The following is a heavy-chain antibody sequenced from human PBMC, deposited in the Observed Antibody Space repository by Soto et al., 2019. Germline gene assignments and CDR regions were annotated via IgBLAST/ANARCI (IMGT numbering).Heavy chain of an antibody. CDR3: ARDLGYAYYFDY. V-gene: IGHV3-30-3*01. D-gene: IGHD5-12*01. CDR1: GFTFSSYA. CDR2: ISYDGSNK. Sequence: QVQLVESGGGVVQPGRSLRLSCAASGFTFSSYAMHWVRQAPGKGLEWVAVISYDGSNKYYADSVKARFTISRDNSKNTLYLQMNSLRAEDTAVYYCARDLGYAYYFDYWGQGTLVTVSS. J-gene: IGHJ4*02.